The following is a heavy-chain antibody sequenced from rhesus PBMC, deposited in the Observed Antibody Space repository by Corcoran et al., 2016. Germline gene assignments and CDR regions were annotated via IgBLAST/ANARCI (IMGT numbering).Heavy chain of an antibody. CDR2: IYGSSGST. CDR1: GYSISSGYG. Sequence: QVQLQESGPGLVKPSETLSLTCAVSGYSISSGYGWSWIRQPPGKGLEWIGYIYGSSGSTYYNPSLKSRVTISIDTSQNQFSLKLSSVTAADTAVYYCARGQAAAGGYWGQGVLVTVSS. J-gene: IGHJ4*01. V-gene: IGHV4-127*01. CDR3: ARGQAAAGGY. D-gene: IGHD6-25*01.